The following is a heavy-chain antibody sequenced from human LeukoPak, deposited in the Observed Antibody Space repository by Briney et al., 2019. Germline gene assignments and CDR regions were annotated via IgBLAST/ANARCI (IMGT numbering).Heavy chain of an antibody. Sequence: GGSLRLSCAASGFTFSSYEMNWVRQAPGKGLEWISYITTSGTTLDYADSVKGRFTISRDNAKNSLYLQMNSLRAEDTAVYYCARPYSSGWDNWFDPWGQGTLVTVSS. D-gene: IGHD6-19*01. J-gene: IGHJ5*02. V-gene: IGHV3-48*03. CDR3: ARPYSSGWDNWFDP. CDR2: ITTSGTTL. CDR1: GFTFSSYE.